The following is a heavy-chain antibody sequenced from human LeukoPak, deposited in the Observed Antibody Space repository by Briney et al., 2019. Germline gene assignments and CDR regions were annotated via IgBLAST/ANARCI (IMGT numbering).Heavy chain of an antibody. D-gene: IGHD3-10*01. CDR2: IYHSGST. J-gene: IGHJ4*02. CDR1: GYSISSGYY. CDR3: ASLTIWFGELLAAGYFDY. Sequence: SETLSLTCTVSGYSISSGYYWSWIRQPPGKGLEWIGSIYHSGSTYYNPSLKSRVTISVDTSKNQFSLKLSSVTAADTAVYYCASLTIWFGELLAAGYFDYWGQGTLVTVSS. V-gene: IGHV4-38-2*02.